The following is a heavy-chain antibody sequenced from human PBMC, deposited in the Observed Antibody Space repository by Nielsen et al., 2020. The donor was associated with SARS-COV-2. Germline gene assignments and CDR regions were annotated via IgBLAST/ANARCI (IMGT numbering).Heavy chain of an antibody. J-gene: IGHJ4*02. Sequence: SVKVSCKASGGTFSSYAISWVRQAPGQGLEWMGGIIPIFGTANYAQKFQGRVTITADESTSTAYMELSSLRSEDTAVYYRARGGAGSSSSRGFDYWGQGTLVTVSS. CDR2: IIPIFGTA. CDR3: ARGGAGSSSSRGFDY. D-gene: IGHD6-6*01. V-gene: IGHV1-69*13. CDR1: GGTFSSYA.